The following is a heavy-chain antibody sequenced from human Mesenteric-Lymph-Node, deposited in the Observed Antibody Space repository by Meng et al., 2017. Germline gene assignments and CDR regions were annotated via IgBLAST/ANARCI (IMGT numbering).Heavy chain of an antibody. CDR3: ATTYYYDSSGYPFDY. V-gene: IGHV5-51*01. Sequence: GESLKISCKGSGYMSTFYWIGWVRQMPGKGLEWMGMIYLYDSNTRYSPSFQGQVTISADKSISTAYLEWSSLKASDTAMYYCATTYYYDSSGYPFDYWGQGTLVTVSS. CDR2: IYLYDSNT. D-gene: IGHD3-22*01. J-gene: IGHJ4*02. CDR1: GYMSTFYW.